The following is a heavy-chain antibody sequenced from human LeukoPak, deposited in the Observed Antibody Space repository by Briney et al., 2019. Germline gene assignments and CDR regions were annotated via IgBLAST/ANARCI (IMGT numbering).Heavy chain of an antibody. V-gene: IGHV4-31*03. Sequence: PSETLSLTCTVSGGSISSGGYYWSWIRQHPGKGLEWIGYIYYSGSTYYNPSLKSRVTISVDTSKNQFSLKLSSVTAADTAVYYCARYPGSGSYPSWYFDYWGQGTLVTVSS. D-gene: IGHD1-26*01. J-gene: IGHJ4*02. CDR2: IYYSGST. CDR1: GGSISSGGYY. CDR3: ARYPGSGSYPSWYFDY.